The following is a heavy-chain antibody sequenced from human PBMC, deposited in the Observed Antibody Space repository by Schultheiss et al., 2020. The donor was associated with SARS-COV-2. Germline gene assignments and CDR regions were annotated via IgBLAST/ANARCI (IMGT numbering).Heavy chain of an antibody. CDR1: GFAFSDHY. CDR3: ARDQRSDYGDYVDGVGGGVDI. CDR2: ISSSGSTI. V-gene: IGHV3-11*04. Sequence: GESLKISCAASGFAFSDHYMTWIRQAPGKGLEWVSYISSSGSTIYYADSVKGRFTISRDNARNSLYLHMNSLRPEDTAVYYCARDQRSDYGDYVDGVGGGVDIWGQGTMVTVSS. D-gene: IGHD4-17*01. J-gene: IGHJ3*02.